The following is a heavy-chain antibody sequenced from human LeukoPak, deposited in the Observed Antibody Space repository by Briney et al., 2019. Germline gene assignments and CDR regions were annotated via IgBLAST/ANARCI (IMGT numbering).Heavy chain of an antibody. CDR1: GYTFTSYY. Sequence: ASVKVSCKASGYTFTSYYMHWVRQAPGQGLEWMGIINPSGGSTSYAQKFQGRVTMTRDMSTSTVYMELSSLRSEDTAVYYCAIGFYGDYDPIGVAWFDPWGQGTLVTVSS. CDR3: AIGFYGDYDPIGVAWFDP. J-gene: IGHJ5*02. V-gene: IGHV1-46*01. D-gene: IGHD4-17*01. CDR2: INPSGGST.